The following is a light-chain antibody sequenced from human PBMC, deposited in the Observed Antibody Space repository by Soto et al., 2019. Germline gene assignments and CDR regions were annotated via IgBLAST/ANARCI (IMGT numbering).Light chain of an antibody. CDR2: EVS. J-gene: IGLJ1*01. V-gene: IGLV2-14*01. Sequence: QSALTQPASVSGSPGQSITTSCTGTSSDVGGYNYVSWYQQHPDKAPKLMIYEVSNRPSRVSNRFSGSKSGNTASLTISGLQAEDEADYYCSSYTRSSTSYVFGTGTKVTVL. CDR1: SSDVGGYNY. CDR3: SSYTRSSTSYV.